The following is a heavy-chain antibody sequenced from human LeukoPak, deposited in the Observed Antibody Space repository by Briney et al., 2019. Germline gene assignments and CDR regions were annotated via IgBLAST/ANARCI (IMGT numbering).Heavy chain of an antibody. Sequence: SETLSLTCTVSGGSISRYYWNWIRQPPGKGLEWIGYIYYSGSTNYKPSLKSRVTISADTSKSHFSLKLRSVTAADTAVYYCARHTRSWFGPWGQGTLVTVSS. J-gene: IGHJ5*02. CDR3: ARHTRSWFGP. V-gene: IGHV4-59*01. CDR2: IYYSGST. CDR1: GGSISRYY.